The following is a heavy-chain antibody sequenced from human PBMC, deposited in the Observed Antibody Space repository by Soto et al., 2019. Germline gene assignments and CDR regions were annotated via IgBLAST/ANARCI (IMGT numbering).Heavy chain of an antibody. J-gene: IGHJ4*02. D-gene: IGHD4-17*01. CDR2: ISYDGSNK. V-gene: IGHV3-30*18. Sequence: VQLVESGGGVVQPGRSLRLSCAASGFTFSSYGMHWVRQAPGKGLEWVAVISYDGSNKYYADSVKGRFTISRDNSKNTLYLQMNSLRAEDTAVYYCAKDPWYGDYPATTFDYWGQGTLVTVSS. CDR1: GFTFSSYG. CDR3: AKDPWYGDYPATTFDY.